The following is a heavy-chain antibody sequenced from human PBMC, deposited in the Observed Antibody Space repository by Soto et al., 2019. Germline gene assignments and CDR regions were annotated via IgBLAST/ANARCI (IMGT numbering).Heavy chain of an antibody. J-gene: IGHJ5*02. V-gene: IGHV3-64D*08. D-gene: IGHD6-13*01. CDR3: GGGSSWSTDNWFDP. CDR2: ISSNGGST. Sequence: PGGSLRLSCLASGFTFSSYAMHWVRQAPGKGLEYVSAISSNGGSTYYADSVKGRFTISRDNSKNTLYLQMSSLRAEDTAVYYCGGGSSWSTDNWFDPWGQGTLVTVSS. CDR1: GFTFSSYA.